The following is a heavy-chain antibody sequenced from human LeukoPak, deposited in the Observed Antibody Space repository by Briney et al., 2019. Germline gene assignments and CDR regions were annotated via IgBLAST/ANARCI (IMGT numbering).Heavy chain of an antibody. J-gene: IGHJ6*03. CDR1: GFSVNSNY. CDR3: ARVSGSYVYYYYYMDV. CDR2: IYSGGST. Sequence: GGSLSLSCAASGFSVNSNYMSWVRQAPGKGLEWGSVIYSGGSTYYADSVKGRFTISRDNSKNTLYLQMNSLRAEDTAVYYRARVSGSYVYYYYYMDVWGKGTTVTISS. D-gene: IGHD1-26*01. V-gene: IGHV3-66*01.